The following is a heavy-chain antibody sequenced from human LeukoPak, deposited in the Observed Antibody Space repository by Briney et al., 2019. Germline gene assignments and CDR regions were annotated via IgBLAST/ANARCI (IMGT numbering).Heavy chain of an antibody. Sequence: GESMKTSCKGSGYSFTSYWIGWVRQMPGKGLEWMGIIYPGDADTRYSPSFQGQVTISADKSISTAYLQWSSLKASDTAMYYCARIQYDAFDIWGQGTMVTVSS. CDR2: IYPGDADT. D-gene: IGHD4-11*01. CDR1: GYSFTSYW. V-gene: IGHV5-51*01. J-gene: IGHJ3*02. CDR3: ARIQYDAFDI.